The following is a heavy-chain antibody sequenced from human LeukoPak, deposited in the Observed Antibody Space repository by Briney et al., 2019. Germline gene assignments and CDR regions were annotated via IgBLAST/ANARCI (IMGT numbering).Heavy chain of an antibody. CDR3: ARDTTKGYYGSGSYLY. D-gene: IGHD3-10*01. CDR1: GFTFSSYS. V-gene: IGHV3-21*01. J-gene: IGHJ4*02. CDR2: ISSISSYI. Sequence: KPGGSLRLSCAASGFTFSSYSMNWVRQAPGKGLEWVSSISSISSYIYYADSVKGRFTISRDNAKNSLYLQMNSLRAEDTAVYYCARDTTKGYYGSGSYLYWGQGTLVTVSS.